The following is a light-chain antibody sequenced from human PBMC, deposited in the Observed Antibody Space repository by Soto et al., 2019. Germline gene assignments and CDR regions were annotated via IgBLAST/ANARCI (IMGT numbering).Light chain of an antibody. CDR2: KAS. J-gene: IGKJ1*01. V-gene: IGKV1-5*03. CDR3: QHYNSYSEA. Sequence: QMTQSPSTLYGSVGDRVTITCRASQTISSWLAWYQQKPGKAPKLLIYKASTLKSGVPSRFSGSGSGTEFTLTISSLQPDDFATYYCQHYNSYSEAFGQRSKVDIK. CDR1: QTISSW.